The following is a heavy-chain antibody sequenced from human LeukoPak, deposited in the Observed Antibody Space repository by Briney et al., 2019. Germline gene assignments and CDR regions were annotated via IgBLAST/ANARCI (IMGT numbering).Heavy chain of an antibody. CDR2: IRYDGSNK. Sequence: GGSLRLSCAASGFTFSSYGMHWVRQAPGKGLEWVAFIRYDGSNKYYADSVKGRFTISRDNSKNTLYLQMNSLRAEDTAVYYCAREHSGSYHGATFDYWGQGTLVTVSS. J-gene: IGHJ4*02. CDR3: AREHSGSYHGATFDY. D-gene: IGHD1-26*01. V-gene: IGHV3-30*02. CDR1: GFTFSSYG.